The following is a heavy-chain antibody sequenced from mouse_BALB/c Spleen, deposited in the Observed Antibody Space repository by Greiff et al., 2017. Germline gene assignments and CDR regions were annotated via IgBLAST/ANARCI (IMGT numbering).Heavy chain of an antibody. CDR3: ARSDYGSSYFYAMDY. V-gene: IGHV1-63*02. Sequence: VQLQQSGAELVRPGTSVKISCKASGYTFTNYWLGWVKQRPGHGLEWIGDIYPGGGYTNYNEKFKGKATLTADTSSSTAYMQLSSLTSEDSAVYFCARSDYGSSYFYAMDYWGQGTSVTVSS. CDR2: IYPGGGYT. J-gene: IGHJ4*01. CDR1: GYTFTNYW. D-gene: IGHD1-1*01.